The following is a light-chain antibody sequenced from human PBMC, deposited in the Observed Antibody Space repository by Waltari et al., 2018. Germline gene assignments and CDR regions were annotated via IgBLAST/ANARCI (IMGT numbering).Light chain of an antibody. V-gene: IGKV1D-12*01. CDR2: GAS. J-gene: IGKJ1*01. CDR1: QEIHTW. CDR3: QQANSFPLA. Sequence: DMQMPQSPPYVSASVGDRVTIPCRASQEIHTWLAWYQQKPGKAPKLLIYGASSLQSGVPSRFSGSGSETDFTLVISSLQPEDFATYYCQQANSFPLAFGEGTKVEMK.